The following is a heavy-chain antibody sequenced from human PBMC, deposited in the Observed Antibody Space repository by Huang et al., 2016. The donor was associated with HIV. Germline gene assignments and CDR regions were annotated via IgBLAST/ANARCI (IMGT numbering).Heavy chain of an antibody. CDR1: GFSFSSYA. CDR2: ISGSGGNT. V-gene: IGHV3-23*04. J-gene: IGHJ4*02. Sequence: VESGGGSARSGGSLRLSCAACGFSFSSYAMGWVRQSPGKGLEWVSSISGSGGNTYYADSVKGRFTISRNNFDKNTVYLQMNNLKAADSGIYYCAKDFGVAAPYYFDLWGQGTPVSVSS. D-gene: IGHD3-3*01. CDR3: AKDFGVAAPYYFDL.